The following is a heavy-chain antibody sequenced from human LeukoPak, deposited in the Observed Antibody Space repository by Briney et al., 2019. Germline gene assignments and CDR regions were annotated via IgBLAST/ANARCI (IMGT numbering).Heavy chain of an antibody. CDR1: GGSISSSSYY. J-gene: IGHJ4*02. CDR3: ARHPTKWELRLSLDY. V-gene: IGHV4-39*01. Sequence: SETLSLTCTVSGGSISSSSYYWSWIRQPPGKGLEWIGEINHSGSTNYNPSLKSRVVISVDMSKNQFSLNMNSVTAADTAVYYCARHPTKWELRLSLDYWGQGTLVTVSS. CDR2: INHSGST. D-gene: IGHD1-26*01.